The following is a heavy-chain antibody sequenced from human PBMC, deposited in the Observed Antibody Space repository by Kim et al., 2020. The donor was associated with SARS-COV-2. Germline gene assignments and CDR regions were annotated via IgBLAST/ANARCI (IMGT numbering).Heavy chain of an antibody. V-gene: IGHV3-21*04. J-gene: IGHJ6*01. CDR1: GFTFSFST. CDR2: ISGDGTYI. D-gene: IGHD2-21*02. CDR3: SRDPGTAVNF. Sequence: GGSLRLSCAASGFTFSFSTMNWVRQDPGKGLEWVSRISGDGTYIKYADAVQGRFTISRDKAKNSVILHIRNLRADATDVFYCSRDPGTAVNFWG.